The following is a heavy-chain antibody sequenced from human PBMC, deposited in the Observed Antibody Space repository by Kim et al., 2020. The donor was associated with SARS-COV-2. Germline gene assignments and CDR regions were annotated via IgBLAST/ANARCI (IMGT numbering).Heavy chain of an antibody. J-gene: IGHJ4*02. D-gene: IGHD4-17*01. V-gene: IGHV3-7*01. Sequence: YYVDSVKGRFTISRDNAKNSLYLQMNSLRAEDTAVYYCARNPFYGDYFDYWGQGTLVTVSS. CDR3: ARNPFYGDYFDY.